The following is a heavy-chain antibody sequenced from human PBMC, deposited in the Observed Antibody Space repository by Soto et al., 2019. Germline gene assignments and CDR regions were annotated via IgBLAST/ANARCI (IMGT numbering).Heavy chain of an antibody. Sequence: EVHLLESGGGLVQPGGSLRLSCVASGFTFSIYNMNWVRQAPGKGLEWVSVITGSGDYTNYADSVKGRFTISRDNSKNTLYLQMNSLRAEDTAVYFCARRITSSFDYWGQGTLVTVSS. CDR2: ITGSGDYT. J-gene: IGHJ4*02. CDR1: GFTFSIYN. D-gene: IGHD1-20*01. V-gene: IGHV3-23*01. CDR3: ARRITSSFDY.